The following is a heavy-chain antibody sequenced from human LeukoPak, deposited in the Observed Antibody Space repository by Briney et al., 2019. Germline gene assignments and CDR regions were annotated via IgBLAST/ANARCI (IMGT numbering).Heavy chain of an antibody. V-gene: IGHV4-59*12. D-gene: IGHD4-23*01. CDR1: GASITNYY. Sequence: SETLSLTCSVSGASITNYYWSWIRQAPGKGLEWIGYIYYSGNTNTYNPSLKSRATISLYTSRKYFSLELSSVIAADTAVYYCARDGMATVETPNYWGQGTLVTVSS. CDR2: IYYSGNT. CDR3: ARDGMATVETPNY. J-gene: IGHJ4*02.